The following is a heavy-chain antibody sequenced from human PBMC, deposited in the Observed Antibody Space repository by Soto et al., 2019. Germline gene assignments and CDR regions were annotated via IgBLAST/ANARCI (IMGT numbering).Heavy chain of an antibody. J-gene: IGHJ3*02. CDR3: AIVVVSDAFDI. Sequence: QVQLVQSGAEEKKPGASVKVSCKASGYTFTSYAMHWVRQAPGQRLEWMGWINAGNGNTKYSQKFQGRVTITRDTSASTAYMGLSSLRSEDTAVYYCAIVVVSDAFDIWGQGTMVTVSS. CDR2: INAGNGNT. V-gene: IGHV1-3*05. D-gene: IGHD3-22*01. CDR1: GYTFTSYA.